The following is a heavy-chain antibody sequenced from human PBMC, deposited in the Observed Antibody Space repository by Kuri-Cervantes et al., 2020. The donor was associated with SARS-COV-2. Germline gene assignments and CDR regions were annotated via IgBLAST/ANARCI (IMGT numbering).Heavy chain of an antibody. CDR2: ISYDGSNK. D-gene: IGHD6-6*01. Sequence: LSLTCAASGFTFSSYAMHWVRQAPGKGLEWVAVISYDGSNKYYADSVKGRFAISRDNSKNSLYLQMNSLRAEDTAVYYCARVGYSSSGWFDPWGQGTLVTVSS. J-gene: IGHJ5*02. CDR3: ARVGYSSSGWFDP. V-gene: IGHV3-30*09. CDR1: GFTFSSYA.